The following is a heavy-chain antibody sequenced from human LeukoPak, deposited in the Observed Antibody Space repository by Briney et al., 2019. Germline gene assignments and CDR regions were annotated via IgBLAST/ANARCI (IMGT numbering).Heavy chain of an antibody. J-gene: IGHJ4*02. Sequence: PGGSLRLSCAASGFTFSNAWMSWVRQAPGKGLEWVGRIKSKTDGGTTDYAAPVKGRFTISRDDSKNTLYLQMNSLKTEDTAVYYCTTYVVVVVAAQNYFDYWGQGTLVTVSS. V-gene: IGHV3-15*01. CDR3: TTYVVVVVAAQNYFDY. CDR2: IKSKTDGGTT. CDR1: GFTFSNAW. D-gene: IGHD2-15*01.